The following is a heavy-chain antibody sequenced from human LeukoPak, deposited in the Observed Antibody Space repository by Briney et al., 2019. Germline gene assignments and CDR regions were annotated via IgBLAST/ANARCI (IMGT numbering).Heavy chain of an antibody. CDR3: ARTRSKTITMVLDY. CDR1: GESFSGYY. CDR2: INHSGST. D-gene: IGHD3-10*01. J-gene: IGHJ4*02. Sequence: SETLSLTCAVYGESFSGYYWSWIRQPPGKGLEWIGEINHSGSTKYNPSLKSRVTISVDTSKNQFSLKLSSVTAADTAVYYCARTRSKTITMVLDYWGQGTLVTVSS. V-gene: IGHV4-34*01.